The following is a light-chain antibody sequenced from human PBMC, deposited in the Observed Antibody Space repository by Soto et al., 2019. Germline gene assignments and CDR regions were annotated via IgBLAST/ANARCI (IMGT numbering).Light chain of an antibody. CDR1: SSDVGSYNL. Sequence: QSVLTQPASVSGSPGQSVTISWNGTSSDVGSYNLVSLYQQHPGTAPALMIYEVSKPPSGVSNRFSASKSGNTASLTISWLLAKDEADYYCCAHAASSTFVFGTGTTVTV. CDR3: CAHAASSTFV. V-gene: IGLV2-23*02. CDR2: EVS. J-gene: IGLJ1*01.